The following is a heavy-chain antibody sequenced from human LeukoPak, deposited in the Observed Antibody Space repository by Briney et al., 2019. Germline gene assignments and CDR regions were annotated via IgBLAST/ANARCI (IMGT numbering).Heavy chain of an antibody. D-gene: IGHD3-3*01. J-gene: IGHJ3*02. CDR3: ARALNDFWSGYYLDAFDI. Sequence: GGSLRLSCAASGFTFSSYAMSWVRQAPGKGLEGVSAISGSGGSTSYAQKFQGRVTMTRDTSTSTVYMELSSLRSEDTAVYYCARALNDFWSGYYLDAFDIWGQGTMVTVSS. CDR1: GFTFSSYA. CDR2: ISGSGGST. V-gene: IGHV3-23*01.